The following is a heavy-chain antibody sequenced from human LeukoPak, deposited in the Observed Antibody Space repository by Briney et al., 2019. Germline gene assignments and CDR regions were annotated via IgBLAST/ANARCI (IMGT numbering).Heavy chain of an antibody. V-gene: IGHV3-30*04. CDR3: ARVHTERASLPPFDH. CDR2: ITYDGSSK. Sequence: GGSLTLSWETSQFTFRTYAMHWVRQAPGRGLEWVALITYDGSSKYYADSVRGRFSISRDNSKNTLYLEMNSLRRDDMAVYFCARVHTERASLPPFDHWGQRSLVTVSS. D-gene: IGHD1-26*01. CDR1: QFTFRTYA. J-gene: IGHJ4*02.